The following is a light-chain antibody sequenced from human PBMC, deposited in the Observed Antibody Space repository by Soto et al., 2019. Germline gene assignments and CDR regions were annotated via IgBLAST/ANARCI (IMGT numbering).Light chain of an antibody. J-gene: IGKJ1*01. Sequence: IVLTQSPGTLSLSPGERATLSCRASQSVSSKYLAWYQQKPGQAPRVLIYGTSIRASGVPERFSGSGSGTDFSLTISSLEPGDLAVYYCQQYGSSPRTFGQGTKVDIK. CDR2: GTS. CDR1: QSVSSKY. CDR3: QQYGSSPRT. V-gene: IGKV3-20*01.